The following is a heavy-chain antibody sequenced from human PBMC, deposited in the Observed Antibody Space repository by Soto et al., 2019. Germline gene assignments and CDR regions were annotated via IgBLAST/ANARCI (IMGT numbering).Heavy chain of an antibody. J-gene: IGHJ4*02. CDR2: IIPIFGTT. CDR3: ARVSSSWYKDYFDY. D-gene: IGHD6-13*01. Sequence: SVKVSCKASGGTFSNYAISWVRQAPGQGLEWMGGIIPIFGTTNYAQRFQGRVTVTADESTSTAYMELSSLRSEDTAVYYCARVSSSWYKDYFDYWGQGTLITVSS. V-gene: IGHV1-69*13. CDR1: GGTFSNYA.